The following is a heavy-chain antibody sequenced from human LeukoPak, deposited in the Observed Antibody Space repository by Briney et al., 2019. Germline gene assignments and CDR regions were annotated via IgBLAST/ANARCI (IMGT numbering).Heavy chain of an antibody. J-gene: IGHJ4*02. V-gene: IGHV3-23*01. CDR2: ISGSGGST. D-gene: IGHD3-9*01. CDR1: GFTFSSYA. CDR3: ARDIFNSGPPLAY. Sequence: QTGGSLRLSCAASGFTFSSYAMSWVRQAPGKGLEWVSAISGSGGSTKYADSVKGRFTISRDRSKNTLYLQMNSQRAEDTAVYYCARDIFNSGPPLAYWGQGTLVTVSS.